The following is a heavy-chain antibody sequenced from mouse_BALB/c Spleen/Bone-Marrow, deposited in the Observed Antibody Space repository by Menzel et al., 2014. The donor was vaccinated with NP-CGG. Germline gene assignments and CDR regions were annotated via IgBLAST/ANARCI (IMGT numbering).Heavy chain of an antibody. CDR1: GYNFSDYI. V-gene: IGHV1-62-2*01. J-gene: IGHJ4*01. CDR2: FYPGSGSI. D-gene: IGHD2-12*01. Sequence: QVQLQQPGAELVKPGASVRLSCKASGYNFSDYIIYWVKRRSGQGLEWIGWFYPGSGSIKYNEKFKDKATLTADKSSRTVYMELSRLTSEDSAVYFCARHEDLDIRRRLGAMDYWVKEPQSPSPQ. CDR3: ARHEDLDIRRRLGAMDY.